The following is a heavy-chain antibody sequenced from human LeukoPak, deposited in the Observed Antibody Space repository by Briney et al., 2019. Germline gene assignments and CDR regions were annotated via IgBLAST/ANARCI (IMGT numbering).Heavy chain of an antibody. CDR2: ISSNGGST. Sequence: PGGSLRLSCSASGFTFSSYAMDWVRQAPGKGLEYVSTISSNGGSTYYADSVKGRFTISRDDSKNTLYLRMSSLRAEDTAVYYCVKEGDYGYYFDYWGQGTLVIVSS. CDR1: GFTFSSYA. V-gene: IGHV3-64D*06. J-gene: IGHJ4*02. D-gene: IGHD3-16*01. CDR3: VKEGDYGYYFDY.